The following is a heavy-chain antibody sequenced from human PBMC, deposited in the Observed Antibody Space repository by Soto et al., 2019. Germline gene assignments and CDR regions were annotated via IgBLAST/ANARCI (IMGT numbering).Heavy chain of an antibody. CDR1: GGSISGSISSSDW. J-gene: IGHJ6*02. D-gene: IGHD2-15*01. CDR2: IYHTGRS. V-gene: IGHV4-4*02. Sequence: SETLSLTCAVSGGSISGSISSSDWWIWVRQPPGKGLEWIGQIYHTGRSNYNPSLRGRVTISVDKSKNQFSLKLSSVTAADTAVYYCARVGYCSGGSCYPVYYGMDVWGQGTTVTVSS. CDR3: ARVGYCSGGSCYPVYYGMDV.